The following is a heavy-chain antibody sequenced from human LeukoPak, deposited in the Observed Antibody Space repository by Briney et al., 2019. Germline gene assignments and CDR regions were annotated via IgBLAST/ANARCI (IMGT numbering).Heavy chain of an antibody. CDR3: ARDNNADY. J-gene: IGHJ4*02. CDR2: ISYTGRNK. CDR1: GFTFSNYA. D-gene: IGHD1-14*01. Sequence: GGSLRLSCAASGFTFSNYARHWVRQAPGKGLEWGAVISYTGRNKYYADSVKGRFTISRDNSKNTLYLQMNSLRAEDTAVYYCARDNNADYWGQGTLVTVSS. V-gene: IGHV3-30*03.